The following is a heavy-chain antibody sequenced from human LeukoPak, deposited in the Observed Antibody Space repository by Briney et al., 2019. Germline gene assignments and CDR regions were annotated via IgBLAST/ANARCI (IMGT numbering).Heavy chain of an antibody. Sequence: GGSLRLSCAASGFTFSNPWMHWVRQAPGKGPVWVSRLNPDGRITNYADSVKGRFTISRDNAKNTVYLQMNNLRDEDTAVYFCSRGRHNSFDILGQGTMVTVSS. CDR1: GFTFSNPW. CDR2: LNPDGRIT. CDR3: SRGRHNSFDI. V-gene: IGHV3-74*01. J-gene: IGHJ3*02.